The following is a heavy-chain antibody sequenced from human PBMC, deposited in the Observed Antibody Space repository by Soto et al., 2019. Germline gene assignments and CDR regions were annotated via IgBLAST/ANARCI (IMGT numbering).Heavy chain of an antibody. D-gene: IGHD2-15*01. J-gene: IGHJ2*01. Sequence: PGGSLRLSCAASGFNFNNNGMSWVRQAPGKGLEWVSTISSDAASTYYADSVKGRFTISRDNSKNTMYVQMDSLRAEDTAIYHCARDRGYCSGGSCYWCFDLWGRGTLVTVSS. CDR3: ARDRGYCSGGSCYWCFDL. CDR2: ISSDAAST. V-gene: IGHV3-23*01. CDR1: GFNFNNNG.